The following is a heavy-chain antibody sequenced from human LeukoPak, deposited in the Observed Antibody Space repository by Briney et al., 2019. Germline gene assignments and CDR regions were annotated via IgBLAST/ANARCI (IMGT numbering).Heavy chain of an antibody. CDR3: AGSYDSSDYVIDY. V-gene: IGHV3-33*01. J-gene: IGHJ4*02. CDR1: GFTFRSYG. D-gene: IGHD3-22*01. CDR2: IWYDGSNK. Sequence: GGSLRLSCAASGFTFRSYGMHWVSQAPGKGLEWVAVIWYDGSNKYYADSVKGRFTISRDNSKNTLYLQMNSLRAEDTAVYYCAGSYDSSDYVIDYWGQGTLVTVSS.